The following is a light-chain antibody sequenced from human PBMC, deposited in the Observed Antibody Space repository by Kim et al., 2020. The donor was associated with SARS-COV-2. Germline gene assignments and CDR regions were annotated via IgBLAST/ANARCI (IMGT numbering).Light chain of an antibody. Sequence: DIVMTQSPDSLAVSLGERATINCKSSQSVLSRSNNRNFLAWYQQKPRQPPKLLIYWGSARESGVPDRFSGSGSGTDFTLTISSLQAEDVAVYYCQQYSGSLPTFGGGTKLEI. CDR2: WGS. CDR3: QQYSGSLPT. CDR1: QSVLSRSNNRNF. V-gene: IGKV4-1*01. J-gene: IGKJ4*01.